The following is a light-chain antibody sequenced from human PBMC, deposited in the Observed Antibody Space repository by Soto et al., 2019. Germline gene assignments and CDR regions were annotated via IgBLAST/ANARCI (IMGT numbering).Light chain of an antibody. Sequence: EIVLTQSPGTLSLSPGERATLSCRASQSVSSSYLAWYQQKPGQAPRLLIYGASSRATGIPDRFSGSGSGTGFTLTISRLEPEDFAVYYGQRYCSSPWTFGQGTKVEIK. CDR3: QRYCSSPWT. CDR1: QSVSSSY. CDR2: GAS. J-gene: IGKJ1*01. V-gene: IGKV3-20*01.